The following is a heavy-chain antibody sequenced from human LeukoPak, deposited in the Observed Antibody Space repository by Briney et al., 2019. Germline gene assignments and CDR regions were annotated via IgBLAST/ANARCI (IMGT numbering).Heavy chain of an antibody. Sequence: GGSLRLSCAASGFTFSDYYPRWIRQAPGKGLEWVSYIDIRGRTIYYGDSVKGRFTISRDNAKNSLYLQMNSLRAEDTAVYYCARGHYGLDVWGQGTTVTVSS. CDR2: IDIRGRTI. CDR1: GFTFSDYY. CDR3: ARGHYGLDV. J-gene: IGHJ6*02. V-gene: IGHV3-11*01.